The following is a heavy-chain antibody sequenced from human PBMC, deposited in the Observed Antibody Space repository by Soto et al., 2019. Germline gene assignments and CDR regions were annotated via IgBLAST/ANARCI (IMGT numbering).Heavy chain of an antibody. CDR2: IIPVFGKT. Sequence: QEQLVQSGAEVKKPGSSVKVSCKDSGGLFSSFAISWVRQAPGQGLEWMGGIIPVFGKTTYAQKIQGRVTSAADESTNKAYMVLCGLTSDDTAMYHCARGGSRYVWFNELGGQGTQDTVAS. CDR3: ARGGSRYVWFNEL. J-gene: IGHJ4*02. CDR1: GGLFSSFA. V-gene: IGHV1-69*19. D-gene: IGHD3-3*01.